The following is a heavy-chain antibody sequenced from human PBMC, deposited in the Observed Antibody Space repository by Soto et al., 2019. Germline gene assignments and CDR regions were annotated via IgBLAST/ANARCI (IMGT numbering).Heavy chain of an antibody. J-gene: IGHJ4*02. CDR3: ARNGPNRITIFGVVPYFDY. Sequence: KPSETLSLTCTVSGGSISSYYWSWIRQPPGKGLEWIGYIYYSGSTNYNPSLKSRVTISVDTSKNQFSLKLSSVTAADTAVYYCARNGPNRITIFGVVPYFDYWGQGTLVTSPQ. CDR2: IYYSGST. V-gene: IGHV4-59*01. CDR1: GGSISSYY. D-gene: IGHD3-3*01.